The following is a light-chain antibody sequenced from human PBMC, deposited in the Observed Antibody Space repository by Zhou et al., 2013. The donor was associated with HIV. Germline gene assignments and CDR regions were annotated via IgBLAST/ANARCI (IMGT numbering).Light chain of an antibody. V-gene: IGKV3-15*01. CDR3: QQYNNWPPYT. CDR1: QSVSNTY. CDR2: GAS. J-gene: IGKJ2*01. Sequence: EIVLTQSPGTLSLSPGERATLSCRVSQSVSNTYLAWYQQKPGQAPRLLIYGASTRATGIPARFSGSGSGTEFTLTISSMQSEDFALYYCQQYNNWPPYTFGQGTKLEIK.